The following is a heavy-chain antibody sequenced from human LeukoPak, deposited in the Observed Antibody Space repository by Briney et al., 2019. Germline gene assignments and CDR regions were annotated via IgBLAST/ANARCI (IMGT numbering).Heavy chain of an antibody. CDR1: GGSISGYY. Sequence: SETLSLTCTVSGGSISGYYWSWIRQPPGKGLEWIGYIYYSGSTTYNPSLKSRVTISVDTSKNQFSLKLSSATAADTAVYYCAREGYSSGWYRFDPWGQGTLVTVSS. V-gene: IGHV4-59*01. D-gene: IGHD6-19*01. CDR3: AREGYSSGWYRFDP. CDR2: IYYSGST. J-gene: IGHJ5*02.